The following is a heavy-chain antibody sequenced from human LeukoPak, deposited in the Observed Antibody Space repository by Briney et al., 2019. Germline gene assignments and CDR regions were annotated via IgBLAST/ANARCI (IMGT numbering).Heavy chain of an antibody. J-gene: IGHJ4*02. Sequence: GGSLRLSCAASGFTFSSYSMNWVRQAPGKGLEWISYISSSNSTIYYADSVKGRFTISRDNAKNSLYLRMNSLRAEDTAVYYCAGASGSGRLPEDYWGQGTLVTVSS. D-gene: IGHD3-10*01. CDR2: ISSSNSTI. CDR3: AGASGSGRLPEDY. CDR1: GFTFSSYS. V-gene: IGHV3-48*04.